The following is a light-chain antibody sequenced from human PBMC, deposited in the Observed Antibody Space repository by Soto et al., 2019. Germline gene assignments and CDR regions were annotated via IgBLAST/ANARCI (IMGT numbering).Light chain of an antibody. CDR2: DAS. CDR3: HQRSNWPT. V-gene: IGKV3-11*01. Sequence: EIVLTQSPATRSLSPGERATLSCRASQSVSSYLAWYQQKPGQAPRLLIYDASNRATGIPARFSGSGSGTDFTLTISSLEPEDFAVYYCHQRSNWPTFGPGTKVDIK. J-gene: IGKJ3*01. CDR1: QSVSSY.